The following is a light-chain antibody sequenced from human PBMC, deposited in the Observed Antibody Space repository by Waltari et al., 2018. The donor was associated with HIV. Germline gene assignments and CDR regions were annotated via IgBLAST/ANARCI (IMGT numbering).Light chain of an antibody. Sequence: QSALTQPRSVSGSPGQSVTISCTGTSSDLGGYDSVSWYLQHPGKVPKLIIYEVIKRPSGVPDRFSGSKSGNTASLTISGLQTEDEADYFCCSYAGTYTYVLFGGGTKLTVL. V-gene: IGLV2-11*01. J-gene: IGLJ3*02. CDR2: EVI. CDR3: CSYAGTYTYVL. CDR1: SSDLGGYDS.